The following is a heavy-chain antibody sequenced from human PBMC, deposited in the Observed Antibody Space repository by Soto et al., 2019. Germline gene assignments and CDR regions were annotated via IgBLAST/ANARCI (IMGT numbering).Heavy chain of an antibody. Sequence: QVQLVQSGAEVKKPGSSVKVSCKASGGTFSSYAISWVRQAPGQGLEWMGGIIPIFGTANYAQKFQGRVTITADESTSTAYMELSSLRSEDTDVYYCARGSGGNYDILTGYYPTGGWFDPWGQGTLVTVSS. CDR1: GGTFSSYA. J-gene: IGHJ5*02. CDR2: IIPIFGTA. CDR3: ARGSGGNYDILTGYYPTGGWFDP. D-gene: IGHD3-9*01. V-gene: IGHV1-69*12.